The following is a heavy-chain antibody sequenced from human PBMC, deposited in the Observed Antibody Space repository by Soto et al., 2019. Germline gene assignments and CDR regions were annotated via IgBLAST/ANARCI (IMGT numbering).Heavy chain of an antibody. V-gene: IGHV4-31*03. J-gene: IGHJ3*02. CDR2: IYYSGST. Sequence: SETLSLTCTVSGGSISSGGYYWSWIRQHPGKGLEWIGYIYYSGSTYYNPSLKSRVTISVDTSKNQFSLKLSSVTAADTAVYYCARDRHYDSSGPQALDAFDIWGQGTMVTVSS. D-gene: IGHD3-22*01. CDR1: GGSISSGGYY. CDR3: ARDRHYDSSGPQALDAFDI.